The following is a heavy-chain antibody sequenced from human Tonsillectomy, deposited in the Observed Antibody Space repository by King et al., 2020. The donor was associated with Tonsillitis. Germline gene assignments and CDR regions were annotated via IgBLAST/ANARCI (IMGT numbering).Heavy chain of an antibody. CDR1: GYTFTSYD. CDR3: ARDWLSVVVSATSASYFYYMDV. CDR2: MNPNSGNT. V-gene: IGHV1-8*01. D-gene: IGHD2-2*01. J-gene: IGHJ6*03. Sequence: QLVQSGAEVKKPGASVKVSCKASGYTFTSYDINWVRQATGQGLEWMGWMNPNSGNTGYAEKFQGRVTMTRNTSINTAYMELTSLRSEDTAVYYCARDWLSVVVSATSASYFYYMDVWGKGTTVTVSS.